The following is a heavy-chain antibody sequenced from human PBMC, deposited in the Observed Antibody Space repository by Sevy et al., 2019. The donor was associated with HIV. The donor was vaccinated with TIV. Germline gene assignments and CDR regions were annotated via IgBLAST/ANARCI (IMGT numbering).Heavy chain of an antibody. CDR2: FDPEDGET. D-gene: IGHD3-22*01. CDR3: AITKDYYDNSGSPFDY. CDR1: GYTLTKLA. J-gene: IGHJ4*02. Sequence: ASVKVSCKVSGYTLTKLAMHWVRQAPGKWLEWMGTFDPEDGETIYAQKFQGRVTMTEDTSIDTVYMELSSLRSEDTAVFYCAITKDYYDNSGSPFDYWGQGTLVTVSS. V-gene: IGHV1-24*01.